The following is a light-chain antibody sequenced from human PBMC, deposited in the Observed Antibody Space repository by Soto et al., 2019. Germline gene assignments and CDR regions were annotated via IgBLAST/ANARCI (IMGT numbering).Light chain of an antibody. V-gene: IGKV4-1*01. Sequence: DIVMTQSPDSLAVSLGARATINCKSSQSVLKSSNNKHYLAWHQQKPGQPPRLLIYWASTRESGVPDRFSGRGSGTDFTLTIASLQAEDVAVYYCQQYYTTPLTFGPGTTVDI. CDR2: WAS. CDR3: QQYYTTPLT. CDR1: QSVLKSSNNKHY. J-gene: IGKJ3*01.